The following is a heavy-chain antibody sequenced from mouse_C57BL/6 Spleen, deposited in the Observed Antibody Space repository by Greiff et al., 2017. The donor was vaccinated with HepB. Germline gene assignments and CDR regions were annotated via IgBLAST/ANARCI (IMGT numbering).Heavy chain of an antibody. CDR3: AREGTGYFDV. Sequence: VQLQQPGAELMKPGASVKMSCKASGYTFTSYWITWVKQRPGQGLEWIGDIYPGSGSTNYNEKFKSKATLTVDTSSSTAYMQLSSLTSEDSAVYYCAREGTGYFDVWGTGTTVTVSS. J-gene: IGHJ1*03. V-gene: IGHV1-55*01. CDR2: IYPGSGST. CDR1: GYTFTSYW. D-gene: IGHD3-3*01.